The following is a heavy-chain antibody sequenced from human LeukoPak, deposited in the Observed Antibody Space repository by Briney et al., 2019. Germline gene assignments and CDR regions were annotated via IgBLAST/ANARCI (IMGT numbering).Heavy chain of an antibody. J-gene: IGHJ6*02. CDR2: IYYSGST. CDR3: ARVKDSSGYYQPIYYYYGMDV. D-gene: IGHD3-22*01. CDR1: GGSISSYY. V-gene: IGHV4-59*01. Sequence: PSETLSLTCTVSGGSISSYYWSWIRQPPGKGLEWIGYIYYSGSTNYNPSLKSRVTISVDTSKNQFSLKLSSVTAADTAVYYCARVKDSSGYYQPIYYYYGMDVWGQGTTVTVSS.